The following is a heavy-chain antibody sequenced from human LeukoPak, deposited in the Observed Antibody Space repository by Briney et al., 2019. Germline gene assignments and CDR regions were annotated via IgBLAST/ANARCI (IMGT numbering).Heavy chain of an antibody. CDR2: INHSGST. Sequence: PSETLSLTCAVYGGSFSGYYWSWIRQPPGKGLGWIGEINHSGSTNYNPSLKSRVTISVDTSKNQFSLKLSSVTAADTAVYYCARGPIVLMVYATVSWFDPWGQGTLVTVSS. CDR1: GGSFSGYY. D-gene: IGHD2-8*01. CDR3: ARGPIVLMVYATVSWFDP. J-gene: IGHJ5*02. V-gene: IGHV4-34*01.